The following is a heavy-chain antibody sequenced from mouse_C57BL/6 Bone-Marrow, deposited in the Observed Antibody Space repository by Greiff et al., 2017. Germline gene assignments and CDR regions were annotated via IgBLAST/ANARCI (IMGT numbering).Heavy chain of an antibody. Sequence: QVQLQQPGAELVKPGASVKLSCKASGYTFTTYSIHWVKQRPGRGLEWIGRFDPNSGGTKYNEKFKGKATLTVEKPSSTDYLQLSRLPSDDAAVYYCASTNHYAMDYWGQGTSVTVSS. V-gene: IGHV1-72*01. D-gene: IGHD1-1*01. CDR3: ASTNHYAMDY. CDR2: FDPNSGGT. CDR1: GYTFTTYS. J-gene: IGHJ4*01.